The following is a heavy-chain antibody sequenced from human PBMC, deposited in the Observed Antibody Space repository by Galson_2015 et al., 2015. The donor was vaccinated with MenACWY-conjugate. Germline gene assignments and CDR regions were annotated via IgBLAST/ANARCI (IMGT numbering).Heavy chain of an antibody. J-gene: IGHJ5*02. D-gene: IGHD2-21*01. CDR1: GFPFSRYW. Sequence: LRLSCAASGFPFSRYWMHWVRQFPGPGLVWVSRISGDASSSYYADSVRGRFTISRDNAKNTPYLQMSSLKVEDSAVYYCASSEIVSSWGRGALVTVSS. CDR2: ISGDASSS. CDR3: ASSEIVSS. V-gene: IGHV3-74*01.